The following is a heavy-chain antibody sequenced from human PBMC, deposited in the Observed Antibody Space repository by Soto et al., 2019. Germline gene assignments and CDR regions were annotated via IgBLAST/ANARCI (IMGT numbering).Heavy chain of an antibody. Sequence: GGSLRLSCAASGFTFSSYSMNWVRQAPGKGLEWVSSISGSSSYIYYADSVKGRFTISRDNAKNSLYLQMNSLRAEDTAVYYCARGIAAAGPPIYYMDVWGKGTTVTVSS. D-gene: IGHD6-13*01. CDR3: ARGIAAAGPPIYYMDV. J-gene: IGHJ6*03. V-gene: IGHV3-21*01. CDR2: ISGSSSYI. CDR1: GFTFSSYS.